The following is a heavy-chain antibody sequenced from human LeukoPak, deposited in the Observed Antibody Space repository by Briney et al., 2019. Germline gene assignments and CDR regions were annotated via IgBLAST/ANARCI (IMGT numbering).Heavy chain of an antibody. V-gene: IGHV3-43*01. CDR1: GFTFDDYT. D-gene: IGHD6-6*01. J-gene: IGHJ4*02. Sequence: GGSLRLSCAASGFTFDDYTMDWVRQAPGKGLEWVSLISWDGGSTYYADSVKGRFTISRDNSKNSLYLQMNSLRTEDTALYYCAKDRSSSSPDYFDYWGQGTLVTVSS. CDR2: ISWDGGST. CDR3: AKDRSSSSPDYFDY.